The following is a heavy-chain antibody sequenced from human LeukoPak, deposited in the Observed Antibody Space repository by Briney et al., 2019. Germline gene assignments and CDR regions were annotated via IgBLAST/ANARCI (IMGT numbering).Heavy chain of an antibody. D-gene: IGHD3-16*01. CDR1: GYTFTNYY. CDR3: ARERRAWGEDF. V-gene: IGHV1-46*01. J-gene: IGHJ4*02. CDR2: VNPNGGST. Sequence: ASVKISCKASGYTFTNYYIHWVRQAPGQGLEWVGLVNPNGGSTGYAQRFQGRVTVTTDTSTSTVYMELNSLGSEDTAVYYCARERRAWGEDFWGQGTLVTVSS.